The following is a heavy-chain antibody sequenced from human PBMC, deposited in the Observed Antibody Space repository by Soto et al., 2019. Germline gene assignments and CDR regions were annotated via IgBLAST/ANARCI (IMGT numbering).Heavy chain of an antibody. CDR3: AKVYSIAVTWGYFQH. J-gene: IGHJ1*01. Sequence: DVQLVESGGGLVQPGRSLRLSCAASGFTFDDYAMHWVRQAPGKGLEWVSGISWNSCSIGYADSVKGRFTISRDNAKNSLYVRMNSLRAEDTALYSCAKVYSIAVTWGYFQHWGQGTLFTVSS. V-gene: IGHV3-9*01. CDR1: GFTFDDYA. CDR2: ISWNSCSI. D-gene: IGHD6-19*01.